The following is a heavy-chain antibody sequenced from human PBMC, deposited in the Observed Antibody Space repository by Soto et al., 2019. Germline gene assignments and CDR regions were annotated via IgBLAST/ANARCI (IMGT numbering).Heavy chain of an antibody. V-gene: IGHV3-30*18. CDR2: ISYDGSNK. Sequence: GGSLRLSCAASGFTFSSYCMHWVRQAPGKGLEWEAVISYDGSNKYYADSVKGRFTISRDNSKNTLYLQMNSLRAEDTAVYYCAKDQLWRITMVRGVIDWFDPWGQGTLVTVSS. CDR3: AKDQLWRITMVRGVIDWFDP. D-gene: IGHD3-10*01. CDR1: GFTFSSYC. J-gene: IGHJ5*02.